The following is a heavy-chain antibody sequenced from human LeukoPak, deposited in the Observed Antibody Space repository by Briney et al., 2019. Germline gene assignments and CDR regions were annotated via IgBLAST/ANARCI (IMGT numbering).Heavy chain of an antibody. J-gene: IGHJ4*02. CDR1: VYTFTSYD. D-gene: IGHD4-17*01. Sequence: GASVNVSFTASVYTFTSYDINWVRQAPGQGLEWMGWMNPNSGNTGYAQKFQGRVTMTRNTSISTAYMELSSLRSEDTAVYYCARGDYGDYTWDYWGQGTLVTVSS. CDR3: ARGDYGDYTWDY. V-gene: IGHV1-8*01. CDR2: MNPNSGNT.